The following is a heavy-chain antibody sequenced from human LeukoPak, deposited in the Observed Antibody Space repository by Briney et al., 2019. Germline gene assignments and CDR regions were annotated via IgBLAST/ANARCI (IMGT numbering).Heavy chain of an antibody. CDR1: GGSLSGHY. J-gene: IGHJ3*01. V-gene: IGHV4-59*11. CDR2: DSYTGGT. CDR3: ARLLDNDISGDPDTFDV. Sequence: SETLSLTCTVSGGSLSGHYWSWIRQPPGKRLEWIGYDSYTGGTKYNPSLQSRVTISIDTSKSQFSLKLTSVTSADTAVYSCARLLDNDISGDPDTFDVWGQGTTVIVSS. D-gene: IGHD3-22*01.